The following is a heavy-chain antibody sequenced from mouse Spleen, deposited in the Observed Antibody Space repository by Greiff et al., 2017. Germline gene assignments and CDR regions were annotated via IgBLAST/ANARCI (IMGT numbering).Heavy chain of an antibody. J-gene: IGHJ2*01. CDR2: ISYDGSN. CDR1: GYSITSGYY. D-gene: IGHD2-4*01. CDR3: ARGGDYDVFDY. V-gene: IGHV3-6*01. Sequence: DVKLQESGPGLVKPSQSLSLTCSVTGYSITSGYYWNWIRQFPGNKLEWMGYISYDGSNNYNPSLKNRISITRDTSKNQFFLKLNSVTTEDTATYYYARGGDYDVFDYWGQGTTLTVSS.